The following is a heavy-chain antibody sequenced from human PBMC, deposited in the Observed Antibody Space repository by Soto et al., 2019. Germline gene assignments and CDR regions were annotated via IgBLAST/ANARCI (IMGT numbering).Heavy chain of an antibody. D-gene: IGHD6-6*01. J-gene: IGHJ6*03. CDR3: ASYIPSPAHSSPSIHYYYMDV. CDR2: IYHSGST. V-gene: IGHV4-4*02. Sequence: SETLSLTCAVSSGSISSSNWWSWVRQPPGKGLEWIGEIYHSGSTNYNPSLKSRVTISVDKSKNQFSLKLSSVTAADTAVYYCASYIPSPAHSSPSIHYYYMDVWGKGTTVTVSS. CDR1: SGSISSSNW.